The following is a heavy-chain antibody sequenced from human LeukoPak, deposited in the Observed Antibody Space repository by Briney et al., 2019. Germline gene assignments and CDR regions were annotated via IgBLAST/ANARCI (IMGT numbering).Heavy chain of an antibody. Sequence: ASVKVSCEASGPTFTSYDINWVRQATGQGLEWMGWMNPNSGHTGYAQKFQGRVTMTRNTSVSTAYMELSSLTSEDTAVYYCTRNTAGARYFQRWGQGTLVTVSS. CDR2: MNPNSGHT. CDR3: TRNTAGARYFQR. D-gene: IGHD5-18*01. CDR1: GPTFTSYD. J-gene: IGHJ1*01. V-gene: IGHV1-8*01.